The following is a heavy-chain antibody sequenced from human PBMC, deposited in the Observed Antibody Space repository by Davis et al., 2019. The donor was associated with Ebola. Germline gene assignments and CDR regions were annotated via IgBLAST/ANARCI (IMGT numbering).Heavy chain of an antibody. V-gene: IGHV4-59*08. Sequence: MPSETLSLTCTVSGDSITSTYWSWLRHPPGKALEWIGYIYYSGNTQYNPSLESRVTISLDTSKNQFSLQLTSVTAADTAVYYCARGTSGAEHWGQGTLATVSS. CDR3: ARGTSGAEH. D-gene: IGHD7-27*01. CDR1: GDSITSTY. J-gene: IGHJ4*02. CDR2: IYYSGNT.